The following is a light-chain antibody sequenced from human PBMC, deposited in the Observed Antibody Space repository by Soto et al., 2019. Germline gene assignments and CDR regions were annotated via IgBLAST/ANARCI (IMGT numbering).Light chain of an antibody. CDR2: GAS. CDR1: QSVSGN. Sequence: IVLTQSPATVSVSPGERATLSCRASQSVSGNLAWYQQKPGQAPRLLIYGASTRATGIPARFSGSASGTDFTLTISSLQSEDFAVYYCQQYNNWPGTFGQGTKVDNK. CDR3: QQYNNWPGT. V-gene: IGKV3-15*01. J-gene: IGKJ1*01.